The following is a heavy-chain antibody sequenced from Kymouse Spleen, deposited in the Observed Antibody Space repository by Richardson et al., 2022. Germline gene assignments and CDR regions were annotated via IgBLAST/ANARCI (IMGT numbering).Heavy chain of an antibody. CDR2: INHSGST. D-gene: IGHD2-2*02. V-gene: IGHV4-34*01. CDR1: GGSFSGYY. Sequence: QVQLQQWGAGLLKPSETLSLTCAVYGGSFSGYYWSWIRQPPGKGLEWIGEINHSGSTNYNPSLKSRVTISVDTSKNQFSLKLSSVTAADTAVYYCAGLGYCSSTSCSNWFDPWGQGTLVTVSS. J-gene: IGHJ5*02. CDR3: AGLGYCSSTSCSNWFDP.